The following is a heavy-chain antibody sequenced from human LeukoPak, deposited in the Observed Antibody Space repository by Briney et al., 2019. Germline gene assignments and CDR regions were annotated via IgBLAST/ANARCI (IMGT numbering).Heavy chain of an antibody. J-gene: IGHJ4*02. CDR1: GGSISSGSYY. V-gene: IGHV4-61*02. CDR3: ASRGGRRSGSRILGSDW. CDR2: IYTSGST. Sequence: SETLSLTCTVSGGSISSGSYYWSWIRQPAGKGLEWIGRIYTSGSTNYNPSLKSRVTISVDTSKNQFSLKLSSVTAADTAVYYCASRGGRRSGSRILGSDWWGQGTLVTVSS. D-gene: IGHD1-26*01.